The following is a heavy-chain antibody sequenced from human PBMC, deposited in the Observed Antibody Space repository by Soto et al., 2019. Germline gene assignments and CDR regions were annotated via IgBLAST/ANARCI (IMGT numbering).Heavy chain of an antibody. CDR1: GYTFTNDA. CDR2: INAGNGNT. V-gene: IGHV1-3*01. Sequence: QVQLVQSGAEVEKPGASVKVSCKASGYTFTNDAVHWVRQAPGQRLEWMGWINAGNGNTRYSQKFQGRVTITMDTSARKAYMELSSLRSEDTAVYYCARGHLAVVPVASWYFYMDVWGKGTTVTVS. D-gene: IGHD2-2*01. CDR3: ARGHLAVVPVASWYFYMDV. J-gene: IGHJ6*03.